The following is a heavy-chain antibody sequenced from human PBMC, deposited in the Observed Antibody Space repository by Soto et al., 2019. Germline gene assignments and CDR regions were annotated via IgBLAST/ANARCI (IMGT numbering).Heavy chain of an antibody. CDR3: AADRGVLRFLEWSIPYYYYYGMDV. CDR1: GFTFTSSA. D-gene: IGHD3-3*01. Sequence: SVKVSCKASGFTFTSSAVQWVRQARGQRLEWIGWIVVGSGNTNYAQKFQERVTITRDMPTSTAYMELSSLRSEDTAVYYCAADRGVLRFLEWSIPYYYYYGMDVWGQGTTVTVSS. J-gene: IGHJ6*02. CDR2: IVVGSGNT. V-gene: IGHV1-58*01.